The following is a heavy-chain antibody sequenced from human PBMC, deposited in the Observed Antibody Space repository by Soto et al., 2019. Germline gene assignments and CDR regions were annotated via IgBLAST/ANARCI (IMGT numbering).Heavy chain of an antibody. Sequence: QVHLVQSGAEVKKPGASVKVSCKASGYTFTRYSMHCVRQAPGQGLEWMGVITPSGGATYYAQKFQGSLTMTWDTSTSTVHMELSSLRSEDTAFYYCVRDWGGYYFDYWGQGTLVTVSS. CDR1: GYTFTRYS. CDR3: VRDWGGYYFDY. V-gene: IGHV1-46*01. J-gene: IGHJ4*02. D-gene: IGHD3-16*01. CDR2: ITPSGGAT.